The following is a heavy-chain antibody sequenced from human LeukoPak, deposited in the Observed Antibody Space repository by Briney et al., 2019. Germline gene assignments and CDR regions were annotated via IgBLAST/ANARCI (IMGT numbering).Heavy chain of an antibody. D-gene: IGHD3-22*01. J-gene: IGHJ5*02. Sequence: PSETLSLTCTVSGYSISSGYYWGWIRQPPGKGLEWIGSIYHSGSTNYNPSLKSRVTISVDKSKNQFSLKLSSVTAADTAVYYCARDASHITMTRGWFDPWGQGTLVTVSS. CDR2: IYHSGST. CDR3: ARDASHITMTRGWFDP. CDR1: GYSISSGYY. V-gene: IGHV4-38-2*02.